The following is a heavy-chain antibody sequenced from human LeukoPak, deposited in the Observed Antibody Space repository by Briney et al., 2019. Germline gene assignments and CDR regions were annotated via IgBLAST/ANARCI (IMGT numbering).Heavy chain of an antibody. CDR3: ARGLVVVTALYGMDV. J-gene: IGHJ6*02. Sequence: VASVKVSCKASGYTFTSYDINWVRQATGQGLEWMGWMNPNSGNTGYAQKFQGRVTMTRNTSISTAYMELSSLRSEDTAVYYCARGLVVVTALYGMDVWGQGTTVTVSS. CDR2: MNPNSGNT. V-gene: IGHV1-8*01. CDR1: GYTFTSYD. D-gene: IGHD2-21*02.